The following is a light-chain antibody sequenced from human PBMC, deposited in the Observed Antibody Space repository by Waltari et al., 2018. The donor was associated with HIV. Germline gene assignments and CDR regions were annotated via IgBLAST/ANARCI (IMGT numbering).Light chain of an antibody. J-gene: IGLJ3*02. CDR2: EGT. CDR3: CSYAGSTTWV. CDR1: SSDVGNSNI. Sequence: QSALTQPASVSGSPGQSITISCTGTSSDVGNSNIVSWYQQPPGKAPNLMIYEGTKRPSGVSNRFSGSKSGNTASLTISGLQPEDEGNYYCCSYAGSTTWVFGGGTLLTVL. V-gene: IGLV2-23*01.